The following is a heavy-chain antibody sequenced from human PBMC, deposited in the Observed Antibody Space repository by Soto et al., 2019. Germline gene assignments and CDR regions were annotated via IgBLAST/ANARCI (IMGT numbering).Heavy chain of an antibody. CDR1: GGSISSYY. D-gene: IGHD4-17*01. V-gene: IGHV4-59*08. CDR2: IYYSGST. Sequence: SETLSLTCTVSGGSISSYYWSWIRQPPGKGLEWIGYIYYSGSTNYNPSLKSRVTISVDTSKNQFSLKLSSVTAADTAVYYCASSRGGHYGDYYFDYWGQGTLVTVSS. J-gene: IGHJ4*02. CDR3: ASSRGGHYGDYYFDY.